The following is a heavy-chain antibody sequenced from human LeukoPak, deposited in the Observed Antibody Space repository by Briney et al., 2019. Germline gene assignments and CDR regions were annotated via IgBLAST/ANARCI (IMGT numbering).Heavy chain of an antibody. J-gene: IGHJ4*02. D-gene: IGHD3-9*01. CDR3: ARSEVQLRYFDWLSQGFDY. Sequence: PGGSLRLSCAASGLTFSNYWMSWVRQAPGKGLEWVANIKQDGSEKYYVDSVKGRFTISRDNAKNSLYLQMNSLRAEDTAVYYCARSEVQLRYFDWLSQGFDYWGQGTLVTVSS. CDR1: GLTFSNYW. CDR2: IKQDGSEK. V-gene: IGHV3-7*01.